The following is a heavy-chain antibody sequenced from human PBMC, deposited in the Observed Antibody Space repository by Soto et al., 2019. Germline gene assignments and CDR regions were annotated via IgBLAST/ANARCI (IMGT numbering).Heavy chain of an antibody. V-gene: IGHV5-10-1*01. J-gene: IGHJ6*02. CDR2: IDPSDSYT. D-gene: IGHD2-2*01. Sequence: PGESLKISCKGSGYSFTSYWISWVRQMPGKGLEWMGRIDPSDSYTNYSPSFQGHVTISADKSISTAYLQWSSLKASDTAMYYCASFGISSTFPCYYYGMDVWGQGTTVTVSS. CDR1: GYSFTSYW. CDR3: ASFGISSTFPCYYYGMDV.